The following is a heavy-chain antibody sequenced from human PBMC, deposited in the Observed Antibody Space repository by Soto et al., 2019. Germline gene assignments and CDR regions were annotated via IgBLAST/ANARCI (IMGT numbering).Heavy chain of an antibody. V-gene: IGHV4-59*02. Sequence: XXTLSLTCSFSCDSVNSHYLTWIRQSPEKGLEWMAXMHYTXFTHHTNSPKXXLTLSVDXXKNQLTLQLSSVTVEDTAVYYCATSCGTAWYTYWGQGTQITVSS. CDR3: ATSCGTAWYTY. CDR2: MHYTXFT. J-gene: IGHJ4*02. CDR1: CDSVNSHY. D-gene: IGHD6-13*01.